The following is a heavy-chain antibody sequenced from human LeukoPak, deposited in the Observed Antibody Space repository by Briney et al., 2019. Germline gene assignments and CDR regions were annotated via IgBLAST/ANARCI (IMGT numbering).Heavy chain of an antibody. CDR3: AKEVPGTGEAFDY. J-gene: IGHJ4*02. D-gene: IGHD6-19*01. CDR1: GFTFGNFA. V-gene: IGHV3-23*01. Sequence: GGSLRLSCAVSGFTFGNFAMSWVRQAPGKGLRWVSTITATGGDTDYADSVKGRFTISRDNSKNTLYLQMNSLRAEDTAVYYCAKEVPGTGEAFDYWDQGALVTVSS. CDR2: ITATGGDT.